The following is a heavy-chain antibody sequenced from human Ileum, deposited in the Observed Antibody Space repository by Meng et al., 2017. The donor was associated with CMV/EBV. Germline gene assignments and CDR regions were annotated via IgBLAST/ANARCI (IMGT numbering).Heavy chain of an antibody. CDR1: GYTFTSHD. D-gene: IGHD1-14*01. V-gene: IGHV1-8*01. J-gene: IGHJ5*02. Sequence: KGSGYTFTSHDIDWVRQAAGQGLGWMGWMNSYSGDTGYAQKFQGRVTMTRDTAIGTAYMELTGLRSEDTAVYYCMRGAGEGGRDWFDPWGQGTLVTVSS. CDR2: MNSYSGDT. CDR3: MRGAGEGGRDWFDP.